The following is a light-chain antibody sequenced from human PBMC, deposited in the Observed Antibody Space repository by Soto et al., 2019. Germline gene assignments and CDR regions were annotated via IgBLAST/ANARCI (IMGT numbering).Light chain of an antibody. CDR3: QQYNSYPWT. V-gene: IGKV1-5*01. Sequence: DIQMTQSPSTLSASVGERVTITCRASQSISSWLAWYQQKPGKAPKLLIYDASSLESGVPSTFSGSASGTEFTLTISSLQPDDFATYYCQQYNSYPWTFGQGTKVDI. CDR1: QSISSW. J-gene: IGKJ1*01. CDR2: DAS.